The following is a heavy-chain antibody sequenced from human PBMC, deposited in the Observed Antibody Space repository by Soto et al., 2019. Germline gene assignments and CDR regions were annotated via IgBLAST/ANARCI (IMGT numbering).Heavy chain of an antibody. CDR2: IFTRDSET. J-gene: IGHJ4*02. D-gene: IGHD2-2*01. CDR3: GTWPSSHWFDY. Sequence: GESLKISCKGPGHLFNNHWIGWVRQTPGKGLEWMGLIFTRDSETKTSPSFQGHVSFSVDNSINTVYLQWTSLKTTDTAFYYCGTWPSSHWFDYWGQGTLVTVSS. V-gene: IGHV5-51*01. CDR1: GHLFNNHW.